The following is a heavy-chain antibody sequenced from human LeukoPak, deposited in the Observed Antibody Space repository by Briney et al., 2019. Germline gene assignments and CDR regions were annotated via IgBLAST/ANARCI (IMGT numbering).Heavy chain of an antibody. Sequence: PGKSLRLSCAASGFTFSSYGMHWVRQAPGKGLEWVAVISYDGNNKYYADSVKGRFTISRDNSKNTLYLQMNSLRAEDTAVYYCAKDRDIAAAGYLFDYWGQGILVTVSS. CDR1: GFTFSSYG. CDR2: ISYDGNNK. D-gene: IGHD6-13*01. V-gene: IGHV3-30*18. J-gene: IGHJ4*02. CDR3: AKDRDIAAAGYLFDY.